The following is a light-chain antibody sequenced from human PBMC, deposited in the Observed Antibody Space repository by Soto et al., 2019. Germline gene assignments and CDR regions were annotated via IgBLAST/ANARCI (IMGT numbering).Light chain of an antibody. CDR3: QSYDNSLSGLL. CDR1: NSNIGAGYD. J-gene: IGLJ2*01. V-gene: IGLV1-40*01. Sequence: QSALTQPPSVSGAPGQRVTISCTGSNSNIGAGYDVHWYQQVPGTAPNLLIFDNSNRPSGVPDRFSGSKSGTSASLAITGLQAEDEADYFCQSYDNSLSGLLFGGGTKLTVL. CDR2: DNS.